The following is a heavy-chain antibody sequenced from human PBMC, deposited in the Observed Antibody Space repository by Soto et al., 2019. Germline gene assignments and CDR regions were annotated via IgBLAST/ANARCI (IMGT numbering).Heavy chain of an antibody. CDR1: GGSISSGDYY. Sequence: SETLSLTCTVSGGSISSGDYYWSWIRQPPGKGLEWIGYIYYSGSTYYNPSLKSRVTISVDTSKKQFSLKLSSVTAADTAVYYCARDRLGGVVVPAAGGYYGMDVWGQGTTVTAP. CDR3: ARDRLGGVVVPAAGGYYGMDV. V-gene: IGHV4-30-4*01. D-gene: IGHD2-2*01. J-gene: IGHJ6*02. CDR2: IYYSGST.